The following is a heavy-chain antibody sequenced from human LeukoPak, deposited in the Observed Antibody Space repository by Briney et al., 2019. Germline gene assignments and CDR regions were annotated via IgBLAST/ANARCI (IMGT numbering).Heavy chain of an antibody. Sequence: PSETLSLTCTVSGGSISSTGYNWTSIRQPAGKGLDWIGHIDNRGSTNCNPSLKSRVTISVDTSKNRFYLNLTSVTAADTAVYYCARDCEFCDLLFYMNVWGKGTTVTVSS. CDR2: IDNRGST. CDR3: ARDCEFCDLLFYMNV. V-gene: IGHV4-61*09. D-gene: IGHD3-16*01. J-gene: IGHJ6*03. CDR1: GGSISSTGYN.